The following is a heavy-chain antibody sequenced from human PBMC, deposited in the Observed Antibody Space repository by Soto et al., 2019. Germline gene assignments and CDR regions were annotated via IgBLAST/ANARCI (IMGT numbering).Heavy chain of an antibody. CDR3: ERRGKFDTARPGEFDD. V-gene: IGHV1-18*01. CDR1: GYTFSTSG. Sequence: GASVKVSRKTSGYTFSTSGISWVRQAPGQGLEWVGWIRPDNGNTKSAQRLQGRVTITAEESTTTAYMERRSLKDEDTGVYYCERRGKFDTARPGEFDDWGQGTVVTVSS. CDR2: IRPDNGNT. J-gene: IGHJ4*02. D-gene: IGHD5-18*01.